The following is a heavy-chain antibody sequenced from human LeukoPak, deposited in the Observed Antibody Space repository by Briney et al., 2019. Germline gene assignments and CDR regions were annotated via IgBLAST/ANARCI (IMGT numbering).Heavy chain of an antibody. CDR2: INSDGSST. V-gene: IGHV3-74*01. J-gene: IGHJ5*02. CDR3: VRGVGGDSRFDP. D-gene: IGHD1-26*01. CDR1: GFTLSSYA. Sequence: GGSLRLSCVASGFTLSSYAMSWVRQAPGKGLVWVSRINSDGSSTRYADSVKGRFTISRDNAKNTLYLQMNSLRAEDTAVYYCVRGVGGDSRFDPWGQGTLVTVSS.